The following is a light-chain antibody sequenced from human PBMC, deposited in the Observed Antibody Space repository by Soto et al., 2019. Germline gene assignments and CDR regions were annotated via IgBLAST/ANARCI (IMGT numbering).Light chain of an antibody. Sequence: EIVLTQSPGTLSLSPGERATLSCRASQSVSSSYLAWYQQKPGQAPRLLIYGGSSRATGIPDRFSGSGPGTEFTLPISSLVPEDFAVYYCQQYGSSLLFTFGPGTKVDIK. V-gene: IGKV3-20*01. CDR1: QSVSSSY. CDR3: QQYGSSLLFT. J-gene: IGKJ3*01. CDR2: GGS.